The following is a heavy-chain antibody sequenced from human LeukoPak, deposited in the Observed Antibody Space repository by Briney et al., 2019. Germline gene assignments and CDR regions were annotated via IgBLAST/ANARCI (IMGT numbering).Heavy chain of an antibody. Sequence: GGSLRLSCAASGFTFSSYGMHWVRQAPGKGLEWVAVIWYDGSNKYYADSVKGRFTISRDNSKNTLYLQMNSLRAEDTAVYFCAKRGVVIRVVLVGFHKEAYYFDSWGQGALVTVSS. CDR1: GFTFSSYG. CDR2: IWYDGSNK. D-gene: IGHD3-10*01. CDR3: AKRGVVIRVVLVGFHKEAYYFDS. V-gene: IGHV3-33*06. J-gene: IGHJ4*02.